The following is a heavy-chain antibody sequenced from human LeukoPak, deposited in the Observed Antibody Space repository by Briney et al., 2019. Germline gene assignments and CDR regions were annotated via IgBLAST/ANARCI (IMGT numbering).Heavy chain of an antibody. CDR3: AREKLDFQLDY. D-gene: IGHD3-9*01. V-gene: IGHV3-53*01. J-gene: IGHJ4*02. CDR2: IYSGGST. CDR1: GFTVSSNY. Sequence: AGGSLRLSCAASGFTVSSNYMSWVRQAPGKGLEWVSVIYSGGSTYYADSVKGRFTISRDNSKNTLYLQMNSLRAEDTAVYYCAREKLDFQLDYWGQGTLVTVSS.